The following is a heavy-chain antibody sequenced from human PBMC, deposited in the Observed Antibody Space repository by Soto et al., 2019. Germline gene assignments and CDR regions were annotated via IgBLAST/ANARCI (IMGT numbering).Heavy chain of an antibody. V-gene: IGHV3-7*01. CDR1: GFTFSNYW. CDR3: ARDVSGVLVVSPARPDY. D-gene: IGHD2-2*02. Sequence: PGGSLRLSCAAAGFTFSNYWMSWVRQAPGKGLQWVANIKQDGSEKYYVDSVKGRFTISRDNAKNSLYLQMSSLRAEDTAAYYCARDVSGVLVVSPARPDYWGQGTLVTVSS. CDR2: IKQDGSEK. J-gene: IGHJ4*02.